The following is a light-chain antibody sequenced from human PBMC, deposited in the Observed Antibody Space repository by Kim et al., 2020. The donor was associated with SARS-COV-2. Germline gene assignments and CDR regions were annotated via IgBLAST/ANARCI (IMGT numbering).Light chain of an antibody. CDR3: QQYNNWPYT. CDR2: GAS. Sequence: EIVMTQSPATLSVSPGERATLSCRASQSVSSNLAWYQQKPGQAPRLLIYGASIRATGIPARFSGSGSGTEFTLTISILQSEDFAVYYCQQYNNWPYTFGQGTKLEI. CDR1: QSVSSN. J-gene: IGKJ2*01. V-gene: IGKV3D-15*03.